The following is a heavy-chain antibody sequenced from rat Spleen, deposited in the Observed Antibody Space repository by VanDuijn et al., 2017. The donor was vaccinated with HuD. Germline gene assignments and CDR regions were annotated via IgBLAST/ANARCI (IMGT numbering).Heavy chain of an antibody. CDR3: ATVTTVGYVMDA. V-gene: IGHV2S63*01. Sequence: EVQLKESGPGLVQPSQTLSLTCTVSGFSLTDYSIHWVRQPSGKGPEWMGRMWYDGDTAYNSALKSRLSISRDTSKSQVFLKMNSLQTEDTAMYFCATVTTVGYVMDAWGQGASVTVSS. CDR2: MWYDGDT. D-gene: IGHD1-1*01. J-gene: IGHJ4*01. CDR1: GFSLTDYS.